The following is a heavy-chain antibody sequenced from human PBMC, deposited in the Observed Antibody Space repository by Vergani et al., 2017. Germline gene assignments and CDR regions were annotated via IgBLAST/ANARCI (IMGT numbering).Heavy chain of an antibody. CDR2: INPNSGGT. CDR1: GYTFTGYY. V-gene: IGHV1-2*02. J-gene: IGHJ4*02. Sequence: QVQLVQSGAEVKKPGASVKVSCKASGYTFTGYYMHWVRQAPGQGLEWMGWINPNSGGTNYAQKFQGRVTMTRDTSIRTAYMELSRLRSDDTAVYYCARGRAIFGVVIMYFDYWGQGTLVTVSS. D-gene: IGHD3-3*01. CDR3: ARGRAIFGVVIMYFDY.